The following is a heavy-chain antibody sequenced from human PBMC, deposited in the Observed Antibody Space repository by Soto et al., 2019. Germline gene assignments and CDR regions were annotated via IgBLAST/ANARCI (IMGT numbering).Heavy chain of an antibody. CDR1: GYTFTSYG. V-gene: IGHV1-18*04. D-gene: IGHD2-15*01. CDR2: ISAYKGNT. Sequence: QVQLVQSGAEVKKPGASVKVSCKASGYTFTSYGISWVRQAPGQGLEWMGWISAYKGNTNYAQKLQGKITLTTDQSPSTGYMELGGLRSDDTAVYYFARGEGLVVPFDYWGQGTLITVSS. CDR3: ARGEGLVVPFDY. J-gene: IGHJ4*02.